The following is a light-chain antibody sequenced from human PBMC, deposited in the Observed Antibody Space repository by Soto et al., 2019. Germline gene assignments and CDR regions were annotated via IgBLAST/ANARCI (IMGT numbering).Light chain of an antibody. V-gene: IGKV1-5*03. CDR1: QSISSW. CDR3: QQYNSYSRT. CDR2: KAS. J-gene: IGKJ1*01. Sequence: DIQMTQSPSTLSASVGDRVTITCRASQSISSWLAWYQQKPGKAPKLLIYKASSLKSGVPSRFSGSGSGTEFTLTISSLQPDDFATYYCQQYNSYSRTFGLGTKVDIK.